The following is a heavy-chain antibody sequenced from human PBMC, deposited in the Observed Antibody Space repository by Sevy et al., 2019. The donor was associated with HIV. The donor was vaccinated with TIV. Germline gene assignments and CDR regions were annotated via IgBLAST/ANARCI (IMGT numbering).Heavy chain of an antibody. Sequence: GSLRLSCAASGFTFSDYYMSWIRQAPGKGLEWVSYISSSGSTIYYADSVKGRFTISRDNAKNSLYLQMNSLRAEDTAVYYCARARSWYYYYYYGMDVWGQGTTVTVSS. V-gene: IGHV3-11*01. CDR1: GFTFSDYY. CDR3: ARARSWYYYYYYGMDV. CDR2: ISSSGSTI. D-gene: IGHD6-13*01. J-gene: IGHJ6*02.